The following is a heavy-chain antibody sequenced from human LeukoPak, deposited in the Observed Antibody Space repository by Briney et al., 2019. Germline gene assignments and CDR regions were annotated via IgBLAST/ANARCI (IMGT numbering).Heavy chain of an antibody. D-gene: IGHD2-15*01. CDR3: GKIRLEDSATGY. CDR1: GFIFNTYG. V-gene: IGHV3-23*01. CDR2: ISANGAYT. J-gene: IGHJ4*02. Sequence: GALRLSCAASGFIFNTYGMTWVRQAPGKGLEWVSAISANGAYTYYADSVKGRFTISRDNSKNTMYLQMSSLRAEDTAIYYCGKIRLEDSATGYWGQGTLVTVSS.